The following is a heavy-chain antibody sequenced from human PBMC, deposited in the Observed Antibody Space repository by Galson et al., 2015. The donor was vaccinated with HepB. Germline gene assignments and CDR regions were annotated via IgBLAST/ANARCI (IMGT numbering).Heavy chain of an antibody. J-gene: IGHJ4*02. D-gene: IGHD3-10*01. Sequence: SLRLSCAASGFTFSGYGMHWVRQAPGKGLEWVAVISYDGSNKYYADSVKGRFTISRDNSKNTLYLQMNSLRAEDTAVYYCAKSWGFGELFPVDYWGQGTLVTGSS. CDR1: GFTFSGYG. V-gene: IGHV3-30*18. CDR3: AKSWGFGELFPVDY. CDR2: ISYDGSNK.